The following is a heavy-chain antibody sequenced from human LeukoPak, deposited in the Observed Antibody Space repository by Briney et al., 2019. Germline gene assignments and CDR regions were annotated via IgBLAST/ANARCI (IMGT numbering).Heavy chain of an antibody. CDR3: ARQISYDTSAYNH. CDR2: VYYSGTT. CDR1: GGSISGARFY. J-gene: IGHJ5*02. Sequence: SETLSLTCTVSGGSISGARFYWAWIRQPPGKGLEWIGSVYYSGTTYYNPSLESRVTISIDTSKNQFSLKLTPVTAADTAVHYCARQISYDTSAYNHWGQGILVTVSS. V-gene: IGHV4-39*07. D-gene: IGHD3-22*01.